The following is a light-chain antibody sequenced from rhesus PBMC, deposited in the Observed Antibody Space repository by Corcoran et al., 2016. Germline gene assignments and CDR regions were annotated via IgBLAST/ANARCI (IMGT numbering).Light chain of an antibody. CDR2: ETS. V-gene: IGKV1-80*01. Sequence: DIQVTQSPSSLSASVGDRVTITCRASQDITNDLAWYQQKPGVIPKLLVYETSTLHNGIPSRFSGSGSGTVFTLTIICLPSEDFGTYYCQHFYDTPWPFGQGTKVEIK. J-gene: IGKJ1*01. CDR3: QHFYDTPWP. CDR1: QDITND.